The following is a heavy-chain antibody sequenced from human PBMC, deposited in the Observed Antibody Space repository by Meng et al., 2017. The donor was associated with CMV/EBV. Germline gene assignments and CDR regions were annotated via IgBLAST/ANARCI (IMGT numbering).Heavy chain of an antibody. D-gene: IGHD6-6*01. CDR1: GFTFDDYG. CDR2: INWNGGST. V-gene: IGHV3-20*04. J-gene: IGHJ4*02. CDR3: ARDDRIAARPRFDY. Sequence: GGSLRLSCAASGFTFDDYGMSWVRQAPGKGLEWVSGINWNGGSTGYADSVKGRFTISRDNAKNSLYLQMNSLRAEDTALYYCARDDRIAARPRFDYWGQGTLVTVSS.